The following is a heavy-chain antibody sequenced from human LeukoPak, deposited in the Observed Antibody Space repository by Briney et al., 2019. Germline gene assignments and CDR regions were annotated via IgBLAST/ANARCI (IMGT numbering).Heavy chain of an antibody. D-gene: IGHD1-1*01. J-gene: IGHJ4*02. CDR3: ARIPDGTTGMGY. CDR1: GIIFSNYW. V-gene: IGHV3-74*01. Sequence: GGSLRLSCAASGIIFSNYWMHWVRQAPGKGLVWVSRINRDGSSTSYADSVKGRFTISRDNAKNTLYLQMNSLRAEDTAVYYCARIPDGTTGMGYWGQGTLVTVSS. CDR2: INRDGSST.